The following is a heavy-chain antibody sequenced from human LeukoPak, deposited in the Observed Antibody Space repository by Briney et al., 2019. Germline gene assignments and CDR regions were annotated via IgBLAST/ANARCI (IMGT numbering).Heavy chain of an antibody. J-gene: IGHJ4*02. CDR2: IKQDGSET. D-gene: IGHD3-10*01. CDR1: GFTFTNNF. Sequence: GGSLRLSCAASGFTFTNNFMSWVRQVPGKGLEWVANIKQDGSETTYADSVKGRFTISRDNAKNSLYLQMNSLRAEDTALYYCARDSTTLGESYDYWGQGTLVTVSS. V-gene: IGHV3-7*01. CDR3: ARDSTTLGESYDY.